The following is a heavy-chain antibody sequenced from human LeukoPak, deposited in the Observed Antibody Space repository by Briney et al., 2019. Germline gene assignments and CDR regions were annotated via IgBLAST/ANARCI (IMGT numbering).Heavy chain of an antibody. Sequence: SGGSLRLSCAASGFTFSTYSMNWVRQAPGKGLEWVSSISSYSSYIYYADSVKGRFTISRDNARTSLYLQMNSLRAEDTAVYYCAKDQGDGYNFWDYWGQGTLVTVPS. J-gene: IGHJ4*02. V-gene: IGHV3-21*01. CDR3: AKDQGDGYNFWDY. D-gene: IGHD5-24*01. CDR1: GFTFSTYS. CDR2: ISSYSSYI.